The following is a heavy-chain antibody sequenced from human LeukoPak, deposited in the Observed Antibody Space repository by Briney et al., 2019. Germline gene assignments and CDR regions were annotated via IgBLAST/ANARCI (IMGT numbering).Heavy chain of an antibody. D-gene: IGHD6-13*01. V-gene: IGHV3-7*01. CDR1: GFTFNNYG. J-gene: IGHJ6*02. CDR3: ARVKRSRDSSSWYGYYYYGMDV. Sequence: GGSLRLSCAASGFTFNNYGMNWVRQAPGKGLEWVANIKQDGSEKYYVDSVKGRFTISRDNAKNSLYLQMNSLRAEDTAVYYCARVKRSRDSSSWYGYYYYGMDVWGQGTTVTVSS. CDR2: IKQDGSEK.